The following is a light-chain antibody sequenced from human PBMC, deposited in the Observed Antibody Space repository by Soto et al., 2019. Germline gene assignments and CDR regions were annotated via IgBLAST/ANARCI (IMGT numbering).Light chain of an antibody. CDR2: EVN. V-gene: IGLV2-14*01. J-gene: IGLJ3*02. CDR1: SSDVGGYNF. CDR3: SSWTSSTTQV. Sequence: QSALAQPASVSGSLGQSITISCTGTSSDVGGYNFVSWYQQHPGKAPKLMIYEVNNRPSGVSNRFSGSKSGNTASLTISGLQAEDDADYYCSSWTSSTTQVLGGGTKVTVL.